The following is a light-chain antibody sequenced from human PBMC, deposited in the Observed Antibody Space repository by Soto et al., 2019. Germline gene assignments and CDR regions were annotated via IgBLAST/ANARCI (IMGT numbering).Light chain of an antibody. CDR3: FSYAGGNKV. CDR1: SSDVGAYNS. CDR2: EVT. Sequence: QSALTQPPSASGSPGQSVTISCTGASSDVGAYNSVSWYQQHPGKAPKLMIYEVTKRASGVPDRFSGSKSDNTASLTVSGLQAEDEADYYCFSYAGGNKVFGTGTKVTVL. J-gene: IGLJ1*01. V-gene: IGLV2-8*01.